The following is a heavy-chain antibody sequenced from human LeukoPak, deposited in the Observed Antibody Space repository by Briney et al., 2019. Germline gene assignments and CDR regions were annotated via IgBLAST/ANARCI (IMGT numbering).Heavy chain of an antibody. CDR3: AREIVVVPAASGAPDAFDI. V-gene: IGHV1-69*01. Sequence: SVKVSCKASGGTFSSYAISWVRQAPGQGLEWMGGIIPIFGTANYAQKFQGRVTITADESTSTAYMELSSLRPEDTAVYCCAREIVVVPAASGAPDAFDIWGQGTMVTVSS. J-gene: IGHJ3*02. CDR1: GGTFSSYA. D-gene: IGHD2-2*01. CDR2: IIPIFGTA.